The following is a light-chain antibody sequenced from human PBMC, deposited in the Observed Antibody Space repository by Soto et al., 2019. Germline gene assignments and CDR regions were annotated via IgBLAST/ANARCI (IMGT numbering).Light chain of an antibody. Sequence: QSALTQPRSVSGSPGQSVAISCTGTSSDVGGYNYVSWYQQHPGKAPKVMIFDVNKRPSGVPDRFSGSKSGNTASLTISGLQAEDEADYYRCSYAGRYTYVFGTGTKVTVL. CDR1: SSDVGGYNY. J-gene: IGLJ1*01. CDR3: CSYAGRYTYV. V-gene: IGLV2-11*01. CDR2: DVN.